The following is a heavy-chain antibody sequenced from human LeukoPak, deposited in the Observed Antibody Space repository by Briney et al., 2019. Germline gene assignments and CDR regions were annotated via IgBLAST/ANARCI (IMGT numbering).Heavy chain of an antibody. V-gene: IGHV1-46*01. CDR3: ARGGIVGATPIYYYYYMDV. Sequence: GASVKVSCKASGYTFTSYYMHWVRQAPGQGLEWMGIINPSGGNTSYAQKFQGRVTMTRDTSTSTVYMELSSLRSEDTAVYYCARGGIVGATPIYYYYYMDVWGKGTTVTVSS. CDR1: GYTFTSYY. CDR2: INPSGGNT. J-gene: IGHJ6*03. D-gene: IGHD1-26*01.